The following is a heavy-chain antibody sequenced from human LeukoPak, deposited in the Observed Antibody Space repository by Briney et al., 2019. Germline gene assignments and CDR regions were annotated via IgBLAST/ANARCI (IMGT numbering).Heavy chain of an antibody. CDR2: IYTSGST. Sequence: PSETLSLTCTVSGGSISSYYWSWIRQPAGKGLEWIGRIYTSGSTNYNPSLKSRVTMSVDTSKNRFSLKLSSVTAADTAVYYCAAVPAATPDAFDIWGQGTMVTVSS. J-gene: IGHJ3*02. CDR1: GGSISSYY. CDR3: AAVPAATPDAFDI. D-gene: IGHD2-2*01. V-gene: IGHV4-4*07.